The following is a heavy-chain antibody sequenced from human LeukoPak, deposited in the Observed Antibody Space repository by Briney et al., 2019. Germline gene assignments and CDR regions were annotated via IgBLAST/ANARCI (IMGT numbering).Heavy chain of an antibody. Sequence: SETLSLTCTVSGVSIRSYYWSSIRQPPGQGLGWIGFIYYSGSTNYNPSLKSRVTISVDTSKNQFSLKLSSVTAADTAVYYCARAGVVPAAIGALDYWGQGTLVTVSS. CDR2: IYYSGST. J-gene: IGHJ4*02. D-gene: IGHD2-2*02. CDR3: ARAGVVPAAIGALDY. V-gene: IGHV4-59*01. CDR1: GVSIRSYY.